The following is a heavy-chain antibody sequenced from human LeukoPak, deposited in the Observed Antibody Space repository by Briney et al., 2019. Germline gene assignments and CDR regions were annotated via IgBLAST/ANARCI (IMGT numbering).Heavy chain of an antibody. J-gene: IGHJ4*02. CDR1: GGSFSGYY. CDR3: ASRIYGDYALFDY. D-gene: IGHD4-17*01. V-gene: IGHV4-34*01. Sequence: PSETLSLTCAVYGGSFSGYYWSWIRQPPGKGLEWIGEINHSGSTNYIPSLKSRVTISVDTSKNQFSLKLSSVTAADTAVYYCASRIYGDYALFDYWGQGTLVTVSS. CDR2: INHSGST.